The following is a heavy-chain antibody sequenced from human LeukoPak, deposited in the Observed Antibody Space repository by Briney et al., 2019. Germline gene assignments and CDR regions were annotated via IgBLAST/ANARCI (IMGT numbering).Heavy chain of an antibody. V-gene: IGHV3-20*04. D-gene: IGHD3-9*01. CDR2: INWNGGST. Sequence: GGSLRLSCAASGFTFDDYGMSWVRQAPGKGLEWGSGINWNGGSTGYADSVKGRFTISRDNAKNSLYLQMNSLRAEDTALYYCARGDYDILTGADAFDIWGQGTLVTVSS. J-gene: IGHJ4*02. CDR3: ARGDYDILTGADAFDI. CDR1: GFTFDDYG.